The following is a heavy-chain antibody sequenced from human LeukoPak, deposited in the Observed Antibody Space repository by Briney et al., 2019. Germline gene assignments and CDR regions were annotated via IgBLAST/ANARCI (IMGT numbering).Heavy chain of an antibody. D-gene: IGHD3-22*01. V-gene: IGHV4-59*01. J-gene: IGHJ4*02. Sequence: GSLRLSCAASGFTFSSYAMSWIRQPPGKGLEWIGFVYYGGSTSYNPSVKSRVTISADTSKNQFSLNLTSVTAADTAVYFCARGDRYYYDTSGYLHPWGQGILVTVSS. CDR1: GFTFSSYA. CDR3: ARGDRYYYDTSGYLHP. CDR2: VYYGGST.